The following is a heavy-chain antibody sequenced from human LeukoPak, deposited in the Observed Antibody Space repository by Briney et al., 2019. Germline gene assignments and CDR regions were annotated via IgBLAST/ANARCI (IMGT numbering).Heavy chain of an antibody. CDR3: ATSYDSSGNN. D-gene: IGHD3-22*01. CDR1: GFTFSSYG. V-gene: IGHV3-33*03. Sequence: GGSLRLSCAASGFTFSSYGMHWVRQAPGKGLEWVAVIWYDGSNKYYADSVKGRFTISRDNARNSLYLQMNSLTAEDTAVYYCATSYDSSGNNWGQGTLVTVSS. J-gene: IGHJ4*02. CDR2: IWYDGSNK.